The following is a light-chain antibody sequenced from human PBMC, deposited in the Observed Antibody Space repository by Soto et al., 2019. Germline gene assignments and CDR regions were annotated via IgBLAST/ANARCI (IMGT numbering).Light chain of an antibody. CDR2: EVS. J-gene: IGLJ1*01. CDR1: SSDVGGYNY. CDR3: TSYTSRSTYV. V-gene: IGLV2-14*01. Sequence: QSVLTQPASVSGSPGQSITISCTGTSSDVGGYNYVSWYQHHPGKAPKLMIYEVSNRPSGVSNRFSGSKSGNTASLTISGLQAEDEAAYYCTSYTSRSTYVFGTGTKVTVL.